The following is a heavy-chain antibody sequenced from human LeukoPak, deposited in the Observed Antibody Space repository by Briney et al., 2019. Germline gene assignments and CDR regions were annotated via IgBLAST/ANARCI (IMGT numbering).Heavy chain of an antibody. D-gene: IGHD1-1*01. Sequence: SETLSLTCAAYGGSFSGYYWSWIRQPPGKGLEWIGEINHSGSTNYNPSLKSRVTISVDTSKNQFSLKLSSVTAADTAVYYCAGGGTEGYYFDYWGQGTLVTVSS. CDR1: GGSFSGYY. CDR2: INHSGST. J-gene: IGHJ4*02. CDR3: AGGGTEGYYFDY. V-gene: IGHV4-34*01.